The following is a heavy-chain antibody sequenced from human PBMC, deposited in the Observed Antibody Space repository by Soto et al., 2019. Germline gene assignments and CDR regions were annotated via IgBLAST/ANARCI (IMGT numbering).Heavy chain of an antibody. CDR3: ARDPAYYYDSSGYLDY. V-gene: IGHV3-30-3*01. D-gene: IGHD3-22*01. CDR1: GFTFSSYA. CDR2: ISYDGSNK. Sequence: GGSLRLSCAASGFTFSSYAMHWVRQAPGKGLEWVAVISYDGSNKYYADSVKGRFTISRDNSKNTLYLQMNSLTAEDTAVYYWARDPAYYYDSSGYLDYWGQGTLVTVSS. J-gene: IGHJ4*02.